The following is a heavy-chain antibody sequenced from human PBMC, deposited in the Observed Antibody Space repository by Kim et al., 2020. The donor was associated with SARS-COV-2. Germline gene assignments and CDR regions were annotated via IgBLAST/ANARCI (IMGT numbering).Heavy chain of an antibody. V-gene: IGHV4-30-4*01. J-gene: IGHJ3*02. Sequence: SETLSLTCTVSGGSISSGDYYWSWIRQPPGKGLEWIGYIYYSGSTYYNPSLKSRVTISVDTSKNQFSLKLSSVTAADTAVYYCAREYVVVPAASRRGDAFDIWGQGTMVTVSS. CDR1: GGSISSGDYY. CDR2: IYYSGST. D-gene: IGHD2-2*01. CDR3: AREYVVVPAASRRGDAFDI.